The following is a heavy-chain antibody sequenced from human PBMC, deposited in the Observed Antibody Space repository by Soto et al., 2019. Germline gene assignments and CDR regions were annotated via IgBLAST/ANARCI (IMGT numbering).Heavy chain of an antibody. CDR1: GYTFSDFD. J-gene: IGHJ6*02. CDR3: ARGNPFNYAGFDV. V-gene: IGHV1-8*01. CDR2: MNAKSGDT. D-gene: IGHD3-16*01. Sequence: QAHLEQYGAEVKRPGASVKVSCKASGYTFSDFDINWLRQASGQGPEWMGWMNAKSGDTFCAQRFQGKFHWPWDTALSTAYMEVGSLTSDDTAMYYCARGNPFNYAGFDVWGQGTTVAVSS.